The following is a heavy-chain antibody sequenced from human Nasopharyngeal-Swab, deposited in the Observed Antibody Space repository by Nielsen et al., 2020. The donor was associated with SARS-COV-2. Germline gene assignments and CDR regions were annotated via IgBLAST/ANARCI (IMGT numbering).Heavy chain of an antibody. CDR2: INHSGST. D-gene: IGHD3-3*01. CDR3: ARGRDFWSDYSFYYSYYYMDA. V-gene: IGHV4-34*01. J-gene: IGHJ6*03. CDR1: GGSFSGYY. Sequence: SETLSLTCAVYGGSFSGYYWSWIRQPPGKGLEWIGEINHSGSTNYNPSLKSRVTISVDTSKNQFSLKLSSVTAADTAVYYCARGRDFWSDYSFYYSYYYMDAWGKGTTVTVTS.